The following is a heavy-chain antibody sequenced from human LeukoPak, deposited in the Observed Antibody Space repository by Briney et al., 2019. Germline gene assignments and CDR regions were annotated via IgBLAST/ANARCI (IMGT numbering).Heavy chain of an antibody. Sequence: GGSLRLSCAASGFTFSSYAMSWVRQAPGRGLEWVSGISGSGDNTYYADSVKGRFTISRDNSKNTPYVQVNSLGTEDTAAYYCAKGSYYDSSGSFYFDYWGQGTLVTVSS. CDR3: AKGSYYDSSGSFYFDY. CDR1: GFTFSSYA. CDR2: ISGSGDNT. J-gene: IGHJ4*02. V-gene: IGHV3-23*01. D-gene: IGHD3-22*01.